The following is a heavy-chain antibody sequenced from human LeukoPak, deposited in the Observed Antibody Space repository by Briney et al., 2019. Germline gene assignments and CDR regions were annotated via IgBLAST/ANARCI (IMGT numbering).Heavy chain of an antibody. CDR2: IIPIFGTA. CDR3: ARSGIVVVTILGPFDY. D-gene: IGHD3-22*01. CDR1: GGTFSSYA. V-gene: IGHV1-69*13. J-gene: IGHJ4*02. Sequence: GASVKVSCKASGGTFSSYAISWVRQAPGQGLEWMGGIIPIFGTANYAQKFQGRVTITADESTSTAYMELSSLRSEDTAVYYCARSGIVVVTILGPFDYWGQGTLVTVSS.